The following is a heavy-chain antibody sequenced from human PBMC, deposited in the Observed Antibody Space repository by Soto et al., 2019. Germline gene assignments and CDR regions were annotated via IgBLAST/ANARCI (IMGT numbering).Heavy chain of an antibody. Sequence: SETLSLTCTVSGGSISSYYWSWIRQPPGKGLEWIGYIYYSGSTNYNPSLKSRVTISVDTSKNQFSLKLSSVTAADTAVYYCARLDCSSTSCYEEVYYYYGMDVWGQGTTVT. CDR1: GGSISSYY. CDR3: ARLDCSSTSCYEEVYYYYGMDV. D-gene: IGHD2-2*01. J-gene: IGHJ6*02. V-gene: IGHV4-59*08. CDR2: IYYSGST.